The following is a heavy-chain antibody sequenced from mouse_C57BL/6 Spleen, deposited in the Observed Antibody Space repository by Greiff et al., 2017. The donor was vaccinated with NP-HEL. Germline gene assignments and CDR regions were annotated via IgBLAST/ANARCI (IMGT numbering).Heavy chain of an antibody. CDR2: INPSSGYT. D-gene: IGHD1-1*01. J-gene: IGHJ3*01. Sequence: VQLQQSGAELAKPGASVKLSCKASGYTFTSYWMHWVKQRPGQGLEWIGYINPSSGYTKYNQKFQDKATLTADKSSSTAYMQLSSLTYEDSAVYYCASDYYGSSYIAYWGQGTLVTVSA. CDR1: GYTFTSYW. V-gene: IGHV1-7*01. CDR3: ASDYYGSSYIAY.